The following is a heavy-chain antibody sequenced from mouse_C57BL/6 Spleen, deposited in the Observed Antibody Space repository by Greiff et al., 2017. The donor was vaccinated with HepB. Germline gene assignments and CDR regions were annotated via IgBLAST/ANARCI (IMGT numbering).Heavy chain of an antibody. D-gene: IGHD1-1*01. CDR1: GYTFTSYW. V-gene: IGHV1-64*01. J-gene: IGHJ3*01. CDR2: IHPNSGST. CDR3: ARSSHDYYGSSCDWFAY. Sequence: VQLQQPGAELVKPGASVKLSCKASGYTFTSYWMHWVKQRPGQGLEWIGMIHPNSGSTNYNEKFKSKATLTVDKSSSTAYMQLSSLTSEDSAVYYCARSSHDYYGSSCDWFAYWGQGTLVTVSA.